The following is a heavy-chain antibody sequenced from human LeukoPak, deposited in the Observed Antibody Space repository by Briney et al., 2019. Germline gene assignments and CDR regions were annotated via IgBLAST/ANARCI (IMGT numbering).Heavy chain of an antibody. CDR2: INTGGSST. J-gene: IGHJ4*02. D-gene: IGHD6-19*01. CDR1: GVTFSSYW. V-gene: IGHV3-74*01. CDR3: ARWSYSSGWFIDY. Sequence: GGSPRLSCAASGVTFSSYWMHWVRQAPGKGLVWVSRINTGGSSTSYADSVKGRFTISRDNAENSLYLQMNSLRPEDTAVYFCARWSYSSGWFIDYWGQGTLVTVSS.